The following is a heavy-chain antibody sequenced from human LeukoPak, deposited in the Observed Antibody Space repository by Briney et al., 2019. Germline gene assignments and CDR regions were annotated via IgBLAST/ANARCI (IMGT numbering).Heavy chain of an antibody. CDR1: GFVFRNFW. CDR2: IKEDGTEK. D-gene: IGHD1-26*01. J-gene: IGHJ4*02. V-gene: IGHV3-7*01. Sequence: GGSLRLSCVASGFVFRNFWMAWVRQPPGKGLEWVAHIKEDGTEKYYLDSVKGRFTIARDDARNSLFLQMNSLRVDDTATYYCVRGGWELDYWGQGSPITVSS. CDR3: VRGGWELDY.